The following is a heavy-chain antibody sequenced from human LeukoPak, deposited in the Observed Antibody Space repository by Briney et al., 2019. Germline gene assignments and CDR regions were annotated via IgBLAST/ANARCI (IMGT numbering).Heavy chain of an antibody. CDR1: GFTFSSYA. V-gene: IGHV3-30*01. D-gene: IGHD1-26*01. CDR2: ISYDGSNK. Sequence: GRSLRLSCAASGFTFSSYAMHWVRQAPGKGLEWVAVISYDGSNKYYADSAKGRFTISRDNSKNTLYLQVNSLRAEDTAVYYCARADSGSYYGYFDYWGQGTLVTVSS. J-gene: IGHJ4*02. CDR3: ARADSGSYYGYFDY.